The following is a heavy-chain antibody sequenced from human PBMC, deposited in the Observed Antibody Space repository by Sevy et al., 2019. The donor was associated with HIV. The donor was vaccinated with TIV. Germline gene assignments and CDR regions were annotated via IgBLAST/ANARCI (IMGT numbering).Heavy chain of an antibody. D-gene: IGHD2-8*01. CDR3: AREGCTKPHDY. CDR2: LSFGCGEI. CDR1: GFTFSKYS. J-gene: IGHJ4*02. V-gene: IGHV3-23*01. Sequence: GGSLRPSCAASGFTFSKYSMSWVRKPQGKGLEWVSTLSFGCGEINYADSVKGRFTISRDNSKSSVYLQMNNLRPEDTAVYYCAREGCTKPHDYWGQGTLVTVSS.